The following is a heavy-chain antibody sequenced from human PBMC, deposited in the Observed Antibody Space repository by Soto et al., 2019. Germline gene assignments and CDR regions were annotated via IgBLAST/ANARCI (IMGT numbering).Heavy chain of an antibody. CDR2: ISYDGSNK. J-gene: IGHJ6*02. CDR1: GFTFSSYA. V-gene: IGHV3-30-3*01. Sequence: QVQLVESGGGVVQPGRSLRLSCAASGFTFSSYAMHWVRQAPGKGLEWVAVISYDGSNKYYADSVKGRFTISRDNSKNTLYLQMNSLRAEDTAVYYCARDGEAACSGGSCYWYYYGMDVWGQGTTVTVSS. CDR3: ARDGEAACSGGSCYWYYYGMDV. D-gene: IGHD2-15*01.